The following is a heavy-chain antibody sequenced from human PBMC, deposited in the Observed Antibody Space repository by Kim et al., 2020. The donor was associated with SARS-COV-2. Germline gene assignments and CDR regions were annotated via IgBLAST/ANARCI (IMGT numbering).Heavy chain of an antibody. D-gene: IGHD6-13*01. CDR3: AKGGYSSSGYYYGMDV. Sequence: DSVKGRFTITRDNSKSTLSLRVNSLRAEDTAVYFCAKGGYSSSGYYYGMDVWGQGTTVTVSS. J-gene: IGHJ6*02. V-gene: IGHV3-23*01.